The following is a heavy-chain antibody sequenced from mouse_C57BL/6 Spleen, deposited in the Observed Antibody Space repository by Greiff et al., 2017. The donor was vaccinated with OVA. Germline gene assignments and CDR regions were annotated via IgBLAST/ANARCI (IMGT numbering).Heavy chain of an antibody. V-gene: IGHV2-2*01. Sequence: VKLMESGPGLVQPSQSLSITCTVSGFSLTSYGVHWVRQSPGKGLEWLGVIWSGGSTDYNAAFISRLSISKDNSKSQVFFKMNSLQADDTAIYYCASPLYPGFAYWGQGTLVTVSA. CDR2: IWSGGST. J-gene: IGHJ3*01. CDR1: GFSLTSYG. CDR3: ASPLYPGFAY.